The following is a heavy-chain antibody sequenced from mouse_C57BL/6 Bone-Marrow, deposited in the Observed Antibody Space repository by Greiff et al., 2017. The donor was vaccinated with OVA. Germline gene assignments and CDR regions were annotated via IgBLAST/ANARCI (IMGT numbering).Heavy chain of an antibody. CDR3: ARGDGYYPAWFAY. D-gene: IGHD2-3*01. CDR1: GYTFTSYW. J-gene: IGHJ3*01. Sequence: QVQLQQPGAELVMPGASVKLSCKASGYTFTSYWMHWVKQRPGQGLEWIGEIAPSDSYTNYNQKFKGKSTLTVDKSSSTAYMQLSSLTSEDSAVYYCARGDGYYPAWFAYWGQGTLVTVSA. CDR2: IAPSDSYT. V-gene: IGHV1-69*01.